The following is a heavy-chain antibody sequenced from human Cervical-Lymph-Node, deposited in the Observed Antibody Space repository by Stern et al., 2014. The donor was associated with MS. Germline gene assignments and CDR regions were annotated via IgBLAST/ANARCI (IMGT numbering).Heavy chain of an antibody. CDR3: ARDSITGTTTYDY. D-gene: IGHD1-20*01. V-gene: IGHV4-61*02. Sequence: QVQLQESGPGLVKPSQTLSLTCTVSGGSISSGSYYWSWIRQPAGKGLEWIGRIYTSGSTNYNPSLKSRVTISVDPSKNQFSLKRSSVTAADTAVYYCARDSITGTTTYDYWGQGTLVTVSS. CDR2: IYTSGST. CDR1: GGSISSGSYY. J-gene: IGHJ4*02.